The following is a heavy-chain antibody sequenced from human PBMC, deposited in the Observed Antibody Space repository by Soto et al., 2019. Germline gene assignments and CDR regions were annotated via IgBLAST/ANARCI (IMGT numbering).Heavy chain of an antibody. CDR2: INHSGGT. J-gene: IGHJ4*02. Sequence: PSETLSLTCAVYGGSFSAYYWSWIRQPPGKGLEWIGEINHSGGTSYNPSLKSRVTISVDTSKSQFSLKLTSVTAADRAVYYCARGSVDTVDSSGFYEYWGQRTQVTVS. D-gene: IGHD3-22*01. CDR3: ARGSVDTVDSSGFYEY. V-gene: IGHV4-34*01. CDR1: GGSFSAYY.